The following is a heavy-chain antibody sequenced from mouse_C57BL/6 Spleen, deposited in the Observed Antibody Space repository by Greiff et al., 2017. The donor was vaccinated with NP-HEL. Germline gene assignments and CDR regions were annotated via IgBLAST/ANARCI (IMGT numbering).Heavy chain of an antibody. Sequence: EVMLVESGGGLVQPGGSLKLSCAASGFTFSDYGMAWVRQAPRKGPEWVAFISNLAYSIYYADTVTGRFTISRENAKNTLYLEMSSLRSEDTAMYYCARSGDYGFDVWGTGTTVTVSS. CDR1: GFTFSDYG. CDR3: ARSGDYGFDV. CDR2: ISNLAYSI. V-gene: IGHV5-15*04. J-gene: IGHJ1*03. D-gene: IGHD2-13*01.